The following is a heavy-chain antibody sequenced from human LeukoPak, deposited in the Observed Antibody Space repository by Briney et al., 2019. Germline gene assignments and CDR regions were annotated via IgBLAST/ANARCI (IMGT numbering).Heavy chain of an antibody. D-gene: IGHD4/OR15-4a*01. Sequence: GASVKVSCKASGYTFTSYDINWVRQAPGQGLEWMGWINPNSGGTNYAQKFQGRVTMTRDTSISTAYMELSRLRSDDTAVYYCARDMGDPTDYTGGMDVWGQGTTVTVSS. CDR2: INPNSGGT. V-gene: IGHV1-2*02. CDR1: GYTFTSYD. CDR3: ARDMGDPTDYTGGMDV. J-gene: IGHJ6*02.